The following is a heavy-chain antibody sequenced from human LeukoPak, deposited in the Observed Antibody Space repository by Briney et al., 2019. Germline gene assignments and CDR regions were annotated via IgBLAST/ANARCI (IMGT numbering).Heavy chain of an antibody. CDR3: AKAAGRGYNYGDYFDY. D-gene: IGHD5-18*01. Sequence: GGSLRLSCAASGFTFSSYAMSWVRQAPGKGLEWVSAISGSGGSTYYADSVKGRFTISRDNSKNTLYLQMNSQRAEDTAVYYCAKAAGRGYNYGDYFDYWGQGTLVTVSS. J-gene: IGHJ4*02. V-gene: IGHV3-23*01. CDR2: ISGSGGST. CDR1: GFTFSSYA.